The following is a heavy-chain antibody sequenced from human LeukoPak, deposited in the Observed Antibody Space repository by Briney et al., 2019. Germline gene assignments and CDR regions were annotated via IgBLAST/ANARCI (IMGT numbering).Heavy chain of an antibody. CDR2: ISRGSTTI. CDR1: GFTFSSYS. V-gene: IGHV3-48*01. D-gene: IGHD6-13*01. Sequence: GGSLRLSCAASGFTFSSYSMNWVRRAPGKGLEWISNISRGSTTIYYADSVKGRFTISRDNAKNSLYLEMNNLRAEDTAVYYCARDSYSSSRNDYWGQGTLVTVSS. CDR3: ARDSYSSSRNDY. J-gene: IGHJ4*02.